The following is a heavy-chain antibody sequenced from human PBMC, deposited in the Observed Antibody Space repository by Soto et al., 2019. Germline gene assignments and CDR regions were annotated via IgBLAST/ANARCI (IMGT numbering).Heavy chain of an antibody. Sequence: GGSLRLSCAASGFTFRSYWMHWVRQAPGKGLVWVSRINRDGSSTSYADSVKGRVTISRDTAKNTLYLQMNSLRAEDTAVYYCAREIVTTGEYYFDSWGQGTLVTVSS. CDR2: INRDGSST. J-gene: IGHJ4*02. CDR1: GFTFRSYW. CDR3: AREIVTTGEYYFDS. D-gene: IGHD1-1*01. V-gene: IGHV3-74*01.